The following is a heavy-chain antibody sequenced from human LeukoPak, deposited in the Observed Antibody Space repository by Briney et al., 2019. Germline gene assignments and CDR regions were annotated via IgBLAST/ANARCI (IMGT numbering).Heavy chain of an antibody. J-gene: IGHJ4*02. Sequence: KTSETLSLTCTVSGGSISSYYWSWIRQPPGKGLEWIGYIYYSGSTNYNPSLKSRVAISVDTSKNQFSLKLSSVTAADTAVYYCARTRSYYGSSGYINYFDYWGQGTLVTVSS. D-gene: IGHD3-22*01. V-gene: IGHV4-59*01. CDR2: IYYSGST. CDR3: ARTRSYYGSSGYINYFDY. CDR1: GGSISSYY.